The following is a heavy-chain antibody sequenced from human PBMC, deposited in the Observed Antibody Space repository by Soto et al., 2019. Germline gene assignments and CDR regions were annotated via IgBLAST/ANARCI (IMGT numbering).Heavy chain of an antibody. CDR2: ISSSDGST. Sequence: PGGSLRLSCVASGFSFSSYAMSWVRQAPGKGLEWVSVISSSDGSTYYADSVKGRFTISRDNSKNTLYLQMNSLRAEDTAVYYCARDRERDAWYEDYWGQGTLGTAPQ. CDR1: GFSFSSYA. CDR3: ARDRERDAWYEDY. D-gene: IGHD6-13*01. J-gene: IGHJ4*02. V-gene: IGHV3-23*01.